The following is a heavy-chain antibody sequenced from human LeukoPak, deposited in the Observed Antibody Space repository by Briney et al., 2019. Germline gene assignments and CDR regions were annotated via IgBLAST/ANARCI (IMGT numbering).Heavy chain of an antibody. J-gene: IGHJ5*02. CDR2: ISYDGSNK. CDR1: GFTFSSYA. D-gene: IGHD5/OR15-5a*01. V-gene: IGHV3-30*14. Sequence: PGRSLRLSCAASGFTFSSYAMHWVRQAPGKGLEWVAVISYDGSNKYYADSVKGRFTISRDNSKNTLYLQMGSLRAEDMAVYYCARNGLQSTSTLNWFDPWGQGTLVTVSS. CDR3: ARNGLQSTSTLNWFDP.